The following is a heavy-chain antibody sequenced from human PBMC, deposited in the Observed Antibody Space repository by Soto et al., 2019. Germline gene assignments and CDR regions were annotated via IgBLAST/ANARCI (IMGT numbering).Heavy chain of an antibody. J-gene: IGHJ4*02. V-gene: IGHV3-21*01. Sequence: PGGSLRLSCAASGFTFSSYSMNWVRQAPGKGLEWVSSISSSSSYIYYADSVKGRFTISRDNAKNSLYLQMNSLRAEDTAVYYCARGGSYYYDNSGSFDYWGQGTLVTVSS. CDR1: GFTFSSYS. CDR3: ARGGSYYYDNSGSFDY. CDR2: ISSSSSYI. D-gene: IGHD3-22*01.